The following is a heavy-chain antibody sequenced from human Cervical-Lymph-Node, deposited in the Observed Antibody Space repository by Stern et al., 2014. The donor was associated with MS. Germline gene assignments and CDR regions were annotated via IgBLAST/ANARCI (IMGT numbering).Heavy chain of an antibody. D-gene: IGHD2-2*01. CDR3: AKGNFRPCSSTNCPYAMDV. V-gene: IGHV3-11*01. CDR1: GFSFSDFY. J-gene: IGHJ6*02. Sequence: VQLVESGGDLVKPGGSLRLSCAASGFSFSDFYMTWIRQAAGKGLEWVSYISTRGSSIYYADSVKGRFTISRDNDKNSLYLQMSSLRAEDTAVYYCAKGNFRPCSSTNCPYAMDVWGQGTTVTVSS. CDR2: ISTRGSSI.